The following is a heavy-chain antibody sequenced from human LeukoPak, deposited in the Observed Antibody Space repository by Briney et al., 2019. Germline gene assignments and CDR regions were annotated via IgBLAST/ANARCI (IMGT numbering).Heavy chain of an antibody. Sequence: GASVKVSCKASGYTFTSYGISWVRQAPGQGLEWMGWISAYNGNTNYAQKLRGRVTMTTDASTSTAYMELRSLRSDDTAVYYCARDYYDSSGYPYYFDYWGQGTLVTVSS. J-gene: IGHJ4*02. CDR1: GYTFTSYG. V-gene: IGHV1-18*01. CDR2: ISAYNGNT. D-gene: IGHD3-22*01. CDR3: ARDYYDSSGYPYYFDY.